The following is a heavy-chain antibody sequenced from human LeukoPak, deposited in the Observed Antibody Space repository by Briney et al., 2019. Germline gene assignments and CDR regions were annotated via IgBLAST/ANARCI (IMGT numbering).Heavy chain of an antibody. CDR3: AICSGGSCFYRDY. V-gene: IGHV1-46*03. CDR1: GYTFTGYY. CDR2: INPSDGAT. J-gene: IGHJ4*02. Sequence: ASVKVSCKASGYTFTGYYMHWVRQAPGQGLEWMGIINPSDGATGYAQKFQGRVTMTRDTSTSTVYMELSVLRSQDTAVYYCAICSGGSCFYRDYWGQGTLVTVSS. D-gene: IGHD2-15*01.